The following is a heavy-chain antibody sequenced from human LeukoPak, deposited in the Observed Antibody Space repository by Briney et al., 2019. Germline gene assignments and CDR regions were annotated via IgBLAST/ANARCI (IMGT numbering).Heavy chain of an antibody. V-gene: IGHV3-74*01. CDR1: GFTFSSYW. Sequence: GGSLRLSCAASGFTFSSYWMHWVRQAPGEGLVWVSRIYNDGSSTSYADSVKGRFTISRDNAKNTLYLQMNSLRVEDTAVYYCARDGSSWANWLDPWGQGTLVTVSS. J-gene: IGHJ5*02. CDR2: IYNDGSST. D-gene: IGHD6-13*01. CDR3: ARDGSSWANWLDP.